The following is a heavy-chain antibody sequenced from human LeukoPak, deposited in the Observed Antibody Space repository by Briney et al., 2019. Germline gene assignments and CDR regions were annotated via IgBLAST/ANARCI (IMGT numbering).Heavy chain of an antibody. CDR1: GFTVSSNY. Sequence: GGSLRLSCAASGFTVSSNYMSWVRQAPGKGLEWVSVIYSGGSTYYADSVKGRFTISRDNSKNTLYLQMNSLRAEDTAVYYCARPRGGYYDSSGLDAFDIWDQGTMVTVSS. J-gene: IGHJ3*02. V-gene: IGHV3-66*02. CDR2: IYSGGST. CDR3: ARPRGGYYDSSGLDAFDI. D-gene: IGHD3-22*01.